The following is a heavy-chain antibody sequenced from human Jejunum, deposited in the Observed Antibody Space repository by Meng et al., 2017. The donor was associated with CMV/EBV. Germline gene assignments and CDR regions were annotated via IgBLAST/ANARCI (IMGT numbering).Heavy chain of an antibody. CDR1: GDSINSNY. Sequence: QVQLQESGPGLVKPSETLSLVCTVFGDSINSNYWSWIRQPPGKRLEWIGYLYDRGITKYNPSLKGRVSMSADTSKNQFSLKMSSVTAADTAVYYCAGTYYYESCFDYWGQGILVTVSS. D-gene: IGHD3-22*01. CDR2: LYDRGIT. CDR3: AGTYYYESCFDY. V-gene: IGHV4-59*03. J-gene: IGHJ4*02.